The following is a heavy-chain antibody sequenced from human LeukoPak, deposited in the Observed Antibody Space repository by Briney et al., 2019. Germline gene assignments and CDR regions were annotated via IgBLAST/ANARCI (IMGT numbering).Heavy chain of an antibody. V-gene: IGHV3-23*01. CDR1: GFTFNAYA. Sequence: GGSLRLSCVGSGFTFNAYAMSWVRQRPGKGPEWVSLISSSGAATDYAESVKDRLSISRDNAKKTLYLQINDPRGEDTAIYYCAKDPRAMGRYFFDDWGQGSLVIVSS. D-gene: IGHD3-16*01. J-gene: IGHJ4*01. CDR2: ISSSGAAT. CDR3: AKDPRAMGRYFFDD.